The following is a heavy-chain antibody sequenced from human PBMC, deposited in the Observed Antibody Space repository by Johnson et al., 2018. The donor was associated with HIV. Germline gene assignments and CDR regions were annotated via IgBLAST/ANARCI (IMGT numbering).Heavy chain of an antibody. Sequence: VQLVESGGGLVQPGRSLRLSCAASGFTFDDYTMHWVRQAPGKGLEWVSLISWDGDSTYYADSVTGRFTISRDNSKNSLYLQMNSLRAEDTALYYCARGRIAARPHAFDIWGQGTMVTVSS. CDR2: ISWDGDST. CDR3: ARGRIAARPHAFDI. J-gene: IGHJ3*02. D-gene: IGHD6-6*01. CDR1: GFTFDDYT. V-gene: IGHV3-43*01.